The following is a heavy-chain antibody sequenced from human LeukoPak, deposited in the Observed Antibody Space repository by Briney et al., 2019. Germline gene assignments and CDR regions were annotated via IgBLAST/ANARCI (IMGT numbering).Heavy chain of an antibody. CDR1: GYTFTGYY. CDR2: INPNSGGT. CDR3: ARDQGYCSSTSCYKPFDP. Sequence: GASVKVSCKASGYTFTGYYMHWVRQVPGQGLEWMGWINPNSGGTNYAQKFQGRVTMTRDTSISTAYMELSRLRSDDTAVYYCARDQGYCSSTSCYKPFDPWGQGTLVTVSS. D-gene: IGHD2-2*02. J-gene: IGHJ5*02. V-gene: IGHV1-2*02.